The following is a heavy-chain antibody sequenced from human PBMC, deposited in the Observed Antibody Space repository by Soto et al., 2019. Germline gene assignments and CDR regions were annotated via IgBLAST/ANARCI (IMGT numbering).Heavy chain of an antibody. CDR3: ARQRGGHLIFGLYFDT. Sequence: PSETLSLTCSVSGGSLGHRDYYWSWILHAPGRGLEWIGSLHHSGSTHYNPSLKSRVTMSADTSRNLFSLKLRSVTAADTAVYYCARQRGGHLIFGLYFDTWGQGALVTVSS. CDR1: GGSLGHRDYY. V-gene: IGHV4-39*01. D-gene: IGHD3-16*01. J-gene: IGHJ5*02. CDR2: LHHSGST.